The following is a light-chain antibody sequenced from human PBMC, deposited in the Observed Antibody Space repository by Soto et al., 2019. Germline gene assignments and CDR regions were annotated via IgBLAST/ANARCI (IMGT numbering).Light chain of an antibody. CDR3: QQYNQWPPWT. J-gene: IGKJ1*01. V-gene: IGKV3D-15*01. CDR2: HAS. Sequence: IVLTQSPGTLSLSPGERGTLSCRASQTVATNLAWYQQKPGQAPRLLIYHASTRATGIPARFSGSGSGTEFTLTISSLQSEDFAVYYCQQYNQWPPWTFGQGTKVDIK. CDR1: QTVATN.